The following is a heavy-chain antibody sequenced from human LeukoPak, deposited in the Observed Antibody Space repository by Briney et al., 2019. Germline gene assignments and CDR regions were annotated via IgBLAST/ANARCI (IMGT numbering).Heavy chain of an antibody. Sequence: GGALRLSCAASGFTFDDFAMHWVRQAPGKGLEWVSPISWDSGSIGYADSVKGRFTISRDNAKNTLYLQMNSLRPEDTALYYCAKDFLPYCSGGSCFSPFDCWGQGTLVTVSS. V-gene: IGHV3-9*01. D-gene: IGHD2-15*01. CDR2: ISWDSGSI. CDR1: GFTFDDFA. CDR3: AKDFLPYCSGGSCFSPFDC. J-gene: IGHJ4*02.